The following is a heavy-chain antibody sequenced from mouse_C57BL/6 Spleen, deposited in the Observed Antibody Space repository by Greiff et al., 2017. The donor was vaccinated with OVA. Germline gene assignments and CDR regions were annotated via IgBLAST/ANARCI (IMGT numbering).Heavy chain of an antibody. CDR1: GYSFTGYY. V-gene: IGHV1-42*01. Sequence: VQLQQSGPELVKPGASVKISCKASGYSFTGYYMNWVKQSPEKSLEWIGEINPSTGGTTYNQKFKAKATLTVDKSSSTAYMQLKSLTSEDSAVYYCARFYDGYYAFDYWGQGTTLTVSS. J-gene: IGHJ2*01. CDR3: ARFYDGYYAFDY. D-gene: IGHD2-3*01. CDR2: INPSTGGT.